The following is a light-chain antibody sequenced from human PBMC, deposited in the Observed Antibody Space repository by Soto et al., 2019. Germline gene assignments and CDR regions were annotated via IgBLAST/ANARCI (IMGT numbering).Light chain of an antibody. CDR2: TNN. V-gene: IGLV1-44*01. J-gene: IGLJ1*01. CDR1: SSNIGGNT. Sequence: QSVLTQPPAASGAPGQGVAFSCSGSSSNIGGNTVNWYQQLPGTAPKLLIYTNNQRPSGVPDRFSGSKSGTSASLAISGLQSDDEADYYCAAWEDSLNGYVFGTGTKLTVL. CDR3: AAWEDSLNGYV.